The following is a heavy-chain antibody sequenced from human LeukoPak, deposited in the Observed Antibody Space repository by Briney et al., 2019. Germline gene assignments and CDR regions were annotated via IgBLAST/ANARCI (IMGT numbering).Heavy chain of an antibody. Sequence: ASVKVSCKVSGYTLTELSMHWVRQAPGKGLEWMGGFDPEDGETIYAQKFQGRVTMTEDTSTDTAYMELSSLRSEDTAVYYCATKWNVRGVTLGWGMDVWGKGTTVTVSS. J-gene: IGHJ6*04. V-gene: IGHV1-24*01. CDR3: ATKWNVRGVTLGWGMDV. D-gene: IGHD3-10*01. CDR2: FDPEDGET. CDR1: GYTLTELS.